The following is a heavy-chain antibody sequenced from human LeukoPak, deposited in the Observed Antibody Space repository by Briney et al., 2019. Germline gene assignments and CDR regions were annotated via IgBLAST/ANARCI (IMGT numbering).Heavy chain of an antibody. CDR1: GGSISSSSYY. J-gene: IGHJ4*02. D-gene: IGHD3-16*01. CDR2: VHYTGSS. V-gene: IGHV4-39*07. Sequence: SETLSLTCTVSGGSISSSSYYWGWIRQPPGKGLEWIATVHYTGSSFYNPSLKSRITISADMSKNQLSLQVTSLTAADTAIYYCARYGVWGPFDYWGQGALVTVSS. CDR3: ARYGVWGPFDY.